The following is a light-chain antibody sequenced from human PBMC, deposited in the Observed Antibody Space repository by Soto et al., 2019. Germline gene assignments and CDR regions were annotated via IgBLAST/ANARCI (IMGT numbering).Light chain of an antibody. CDR1: SSNIGAGYD. V-gene: IGLV1-40*01. Sequence: QSVLTQPPSVSGAPGQRVTISCTGSSSNIGAGYDVHWYQQLPGTAPKLLIYGNSNRPSGVPDRFSGSKSGTSASLAITGLQAEDEADYYCQSYDSRLSAVVFGGGPKLTVL. CDR2: GNS. J-gene: IGLJ2*01. CDR3: QSYDSRLSAVV.